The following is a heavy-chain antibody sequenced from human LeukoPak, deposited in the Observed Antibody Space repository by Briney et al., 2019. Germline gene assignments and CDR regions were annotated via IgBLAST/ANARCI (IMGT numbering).Heavy chain of an antibody. CDR2: ISADGTGT. CDR1: GFTFSRFA. CDR3: VREIIDF. Sequence: PGGSLRLSCSASGFTFSRFAIHWVRQAPGKGLEYVSAISADGTGTFHADSVKGRFTISRDNSKNTVNLQMSSLRAEDTAVYYCVREIIDFWGQGTLDTVSS. J-gene: IGHJ4*02. V-gene: IGHV3-64D*06. D-gene: IGHD3-10*01.